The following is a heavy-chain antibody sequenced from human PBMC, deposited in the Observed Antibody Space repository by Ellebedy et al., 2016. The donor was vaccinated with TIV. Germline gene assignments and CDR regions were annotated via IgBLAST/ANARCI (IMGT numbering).Heavy chain of an antibody. CDR2: IIPIFQTT. V-gene: IGHV1-69*13. CDR1: GGTFSSSA. D-gene: IGHD3-10*01. J-gene: IGHJ4*02. Sequence: AASVKVSCKSSGGTFSSSAISWVRQAPGQGLEWMGGIIPIFQTTNYAQKFQGRVTITADDSTTTVYMELNSLISDDTAVYYCARDSPGITAAAEFWGQGTLVTVSS. CDR3: ARDSPGITAAAEF.